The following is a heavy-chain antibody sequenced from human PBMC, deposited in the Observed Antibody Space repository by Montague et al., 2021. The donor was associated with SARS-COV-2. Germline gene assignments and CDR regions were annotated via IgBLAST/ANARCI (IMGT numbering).Heavy chain of an antibody. CDR2: MHFTGKT. V-gene: IGHV4-4*07. J-gene: IGHJ4*02. CDR1: GDSITNHY. D-gene: IGHD3-10*01. Sequence: SETLSLTCSVSGDSITNHYWSWIRQPAGKGLERIGRMHFTGKTNFSPFFSSRLTMSADTSKNQFSLKLTSVTAADTAIYFCARVRFDFGAGRQGTIDFWGQGTLVTVSS. CDR3: ARVRFDFGAGRQGTIDF.